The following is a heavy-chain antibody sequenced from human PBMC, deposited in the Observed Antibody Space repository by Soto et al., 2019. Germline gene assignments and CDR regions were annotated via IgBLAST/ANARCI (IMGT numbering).Heavy chain of an antibody. D-gene: IGHD3-22*01. Sequence: QVQLVESGGGVVQPGRSLRLTCAASGFIFSGSGMHWVRQAPGKGLEWVALISYDGSRTYYADSVRDRFTISRDNGQNTLYLQMNSLRAEDTAVYFCARWVGGSMYDNSGKYDSWGQEPWSSSRQ. V-gene: IGHV3-30*03. J-gene: IGHJ5*01. CDR3: ARWVGGSMYDNSGKYDS. CDR1: GFIFSGSG. CDR2: ISYDGSRT.